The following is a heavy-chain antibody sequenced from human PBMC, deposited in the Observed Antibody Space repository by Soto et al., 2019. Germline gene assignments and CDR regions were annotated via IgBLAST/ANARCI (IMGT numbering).Heavy chain of an antibody. Sequence: SETLSLTCAVYGGSFSGYYWSWIRQPPGKGLEWIGEINHSGSTNYNPSLKSRVTISVDTSKNQFSLKLSSVTAANTAVYYCARGDGYCSSTSCPKTNWFDPWGQGTLVTVSS. J-gene: IGHJ5*02. CDR2: INHSGST. D-gene: IGHD2-2*03. CDR3: ARGDGYCSSTSCPKTNWFDP. V-gene: IGHV4-34*01. CDR1: GGSFSGYY.